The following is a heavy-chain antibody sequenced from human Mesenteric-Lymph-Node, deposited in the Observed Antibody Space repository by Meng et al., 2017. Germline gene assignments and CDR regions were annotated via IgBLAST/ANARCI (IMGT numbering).Heavy chain of an antibody. D-gene: IGHD3-10*01. CDR2: MNPNSGNT. Sequence: ASVKVSCKASGYTFTSYGISWVRQAPGQGLEWMGWMNPNSGNTGYAQKFQGRVTMTRNTSISTAYMELSSLRSEDTAVYYCARGAFEFGIIDYWGQGTLVTVSS. CDR1: GYTFTSYG. V-gene: IGHV1-8*02. J-gene: IGHJ4*02. CDR3: ARGAFEFGIIDY.